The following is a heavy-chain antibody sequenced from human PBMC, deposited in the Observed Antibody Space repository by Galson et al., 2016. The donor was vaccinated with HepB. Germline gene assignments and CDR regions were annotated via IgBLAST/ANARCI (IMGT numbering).Heavy chain of an antibody. D-gene: IGHD5-24*01. V-gene: IGHV1-69*13. CDR2: IIPNLSAA. CDR1: GGTFSNSA. CDR3: ARVPGRDGYNFAGQFIDY. J-gene: IGHJ4*02. Sequence: SVKVSCKASGGTFSNSAISWVRQAPGQGLEWMGGIIPNLSAANYAQKFQGRVTMTADESTSTAYVELSSLRSEDTAVYYCARVPGRDGYNFAGQFIDYWGQGTLVTVSS.